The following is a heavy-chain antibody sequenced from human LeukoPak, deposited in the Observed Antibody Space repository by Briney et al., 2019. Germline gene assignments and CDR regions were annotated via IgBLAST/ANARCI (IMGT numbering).Heavy chain of an antibody. CDR2: IKTDGISA. V-gene: IGHV3-74*01. CDR3: ARSRFCTSGGCYYDY. CDR1: GFTFSSYW. D-gene: IGHD2-8*01. J-gene: IGHJ4*02. Sequence: GGSLRLSCAASGFTFSSYWMHWVRQAPGKGLVWVSGIKTDGISANYMDSVKGRLTISRDNAKKTLFLQMNSLRAEDTAVYYCARSRFCTSGGCYYDYWGQGILVTVSS.